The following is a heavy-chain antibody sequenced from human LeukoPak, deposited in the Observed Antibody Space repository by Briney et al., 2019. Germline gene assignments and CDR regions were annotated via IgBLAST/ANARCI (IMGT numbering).Heavy chain of an antibody. CDR3: AKGGYCSSTSCYFDY. V-gene: IGHV3-9*03. Sequence: ISWNSGSIGYADSVKGRFTISRDNAKNSLYLQMNSLRAEDMALYYCAKGGYCSSTSCYFDYWGQGTLVTVSS. CDR2: ISWNSGSI. D-gene: IGHD2-2*01. J-gene: IGHJ4*02.